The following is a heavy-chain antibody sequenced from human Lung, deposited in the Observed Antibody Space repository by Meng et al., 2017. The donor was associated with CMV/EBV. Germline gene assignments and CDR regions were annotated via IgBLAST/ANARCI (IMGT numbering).Heavy chain of an antibody. J-gene: IGHJ1*01. CDR1: CCTISSYY. D-gene: IGHD5-24*01. CDR3: ARGYRDGAFQH. Sequence: QLQPQEPGPGLVTPSEILSLPCTVACCTISSYYWSWIRQPAGKGLEWIGRIYTSGSTNYNPSLKSRVTMSVDTSKNQFSLKLSSVTAADTAVYYCARGYRDGAFQHWGQGTLVTVSS. V-gene: IGHV4-4*07. CDR2: IYTSGST.